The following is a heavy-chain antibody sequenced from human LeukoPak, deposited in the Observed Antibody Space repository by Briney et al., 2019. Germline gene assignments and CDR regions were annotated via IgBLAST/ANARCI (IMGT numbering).Heavy chain of an antibody. J-gene: IGHJ5*02. CDR2: INPSGGST. CDR1: GYTFTSYY. D-gene: IGHD2-2*01. Sequence: ASVKVSCKASGYTFTSYYMHWVRQAPGQGLEWMGIINPSGGSTSYAQKFQGRVTKTRDTSTSTVYMELSSLRSEDTAVYYCARGTDIVVVPADNWFDPWGQGTLVTVSS. V-gene: IGHV1-46*01. CDR3: ARGTDIVVVPADNWFDP.